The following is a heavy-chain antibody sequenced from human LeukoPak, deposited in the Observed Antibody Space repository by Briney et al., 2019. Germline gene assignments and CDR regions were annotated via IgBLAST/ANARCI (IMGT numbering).Heavy chain of an antibody. V-gene: IGHV4-59*01. D-gene: IGHD2-21*01. CDR1: GGSISSYY. Sequence: PSETLSLTCTVSGGSISSYYWSWIRQPPGKGLEWIGYIYYSGSTNYNPSLKSRVTISVDTFKNQFSLKLSSVTAADTAVYYCARAVIRNYYYYMDVWGKGTTVTISS. CDR2: IYYSGST. J-gene: IGHJ6*03. CDR3: ARAVIRNYYYYMDV.